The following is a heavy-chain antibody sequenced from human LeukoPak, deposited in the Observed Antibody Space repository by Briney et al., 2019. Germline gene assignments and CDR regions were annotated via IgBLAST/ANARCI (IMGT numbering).Heavy chain of an antibody. J-gene: IGHJ6*03. V-gene: IGHV3-11*01. CDR3: ARVLRYCSGGNCYSGGLGYMDV. CDR2: ISRSGSTK. D-gene: IGHD2-15*01. CDR1: GFTFSDYN. Sequence: GGSLRLSCAASGFTFSDYNMRWIRQAPGKGLEWVASISRSGSTKYYADSVKGRFTISRDNAKNSLFLQMNSLRAEDTAVYYCARVLRYCSGGNCYSGGLGYMDVWGKGTTVTISS.